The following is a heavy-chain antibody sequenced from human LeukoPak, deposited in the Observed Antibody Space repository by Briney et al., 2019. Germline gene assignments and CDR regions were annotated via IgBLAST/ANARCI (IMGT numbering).Heavy chain of an antibody. CDR1: GYTFTSYD. CDR2: MNPNSGST. CDR3: ARGPWGGFLEWFATTYGMDV. D-gene: IGHD3-3*01. Sequence: ASVKVSCKASGYTFTSYDINWVRQATGQGLEWMGWMNPNSGSTGYAQKFQGRVTMTRNTSISTAYMELSSLRSEDTAVYYCARGPWGGFLEWFATTYGMDVWGQGTTVTVSS. J-gene: IGHJ6*02. V-gene: IGHV1-8*01.